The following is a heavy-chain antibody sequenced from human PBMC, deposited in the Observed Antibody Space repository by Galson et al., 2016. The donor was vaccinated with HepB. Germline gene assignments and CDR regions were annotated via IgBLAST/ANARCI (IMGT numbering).Heavy chain of an antibody. CDR1: GGTFSSYA. V-gene: IGHV1-69*13. J-gene: IGHJ3*02. D-gene: IGHD3-3*01. Sequence: SVKVSCKASGGTFSSYAISWVRQAPGQGPECMGGITPIFGTPKYAPRFQGRVTMTSDESSSTTYMELSSLRSEDTAVYYCATKDGTNFFGAFAIWGQGTAGSVSS. CDR2: ITPIFGTP. CDR3: ATKDGTNFFGAFAI.